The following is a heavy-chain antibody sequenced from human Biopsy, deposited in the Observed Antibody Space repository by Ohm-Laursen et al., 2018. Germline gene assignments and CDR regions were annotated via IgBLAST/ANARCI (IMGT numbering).Heavy chain of an antibody. D-gene: IGHD3-22*01. CDR1: GVSISSYY. CDR3: AAYYYDSSGYFYAFHY. V-gene: IGHV4-59*08. Sequence: SETLSLTCAVSGVSISSYYWSWIRQPLGKGLEWIGNVYYSGNTKYNPSLKSRVIITADTSKNQFSLKLSSVTAADTAMYYCAAYYYDSSGYFYAFHYWGQGTLVTVSS. J-gene: IGHJ4*02. CDR2: VYYSGNT.